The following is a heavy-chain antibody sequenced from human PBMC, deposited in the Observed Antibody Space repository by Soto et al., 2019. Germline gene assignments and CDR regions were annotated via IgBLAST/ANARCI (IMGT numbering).Heavy chain of an antibody. CDR1: GGTFSGHG. V-gene: IGHV1-69*06. D-gene: IGHD1-26*01. CDR3: ASERSAQYFDY. J-gene: IGHJ4*02. CDR2: IMPTFGSA. Sequence: GASVKVSCKASGGTFSGHGIAWVRQVPGQGLEWMGGIMPTFGSATYAPKFQGRVTISADKSTSTAYMELGSLRSEDTAVYFCASERSAQYFDYWGQGTLVTVSS.